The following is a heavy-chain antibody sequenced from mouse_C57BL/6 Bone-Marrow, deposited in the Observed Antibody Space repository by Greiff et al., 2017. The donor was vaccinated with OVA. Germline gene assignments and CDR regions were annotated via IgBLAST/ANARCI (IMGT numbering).Heavy chain of an antibody. D-gene: IGHD1-1*01. Sequence: QVQLQQSGAELVRPGASVTLSCKASGYTFTDYEMHWVKQTPVHGLEWIGAIDPETGGTAYNQKFKGKAILTADKSSSTAYMELRSLTSEDSAVYYCTDYYYGSSPWCFDVWGTGTTVTVSS. V-gene: IGHV1-15*01. CDR1: GYTFTDYE. CDR2: IDPETGGT. J-gene: IGHJ1*03. CDR3: TDYYYGSSPWCFDV.